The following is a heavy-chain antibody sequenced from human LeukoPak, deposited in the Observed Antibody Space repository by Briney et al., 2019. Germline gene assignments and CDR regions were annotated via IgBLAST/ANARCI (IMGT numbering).Heavy chain of an antibody. V-gene: IGHV4-59*08. CDR2: IYYSGST. CDR3: ARHRRYDYVWGSYRYGEFDY. D-gene: IGHD3-16*02. Sequence: SETLSLTCTVSGGSISSYYWSWIRQSPGKGLEWIGYIYYSGSTNYNPSLKSRVTISVDTSNNQFSLKLSSVTAADTAVYYCARHRRYDYVWGSYRYGEFDYWGQGTLVTVSS. J-gene: IGHJ4*02. CDR1: GGSISSYY.